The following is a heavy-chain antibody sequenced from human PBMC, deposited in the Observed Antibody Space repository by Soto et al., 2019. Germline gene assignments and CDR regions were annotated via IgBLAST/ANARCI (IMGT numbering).Heavy chain of an antibody. V-gene: IGHV3-15*07. Sequence: GGSLRLSCAASGFTFSNAWMNWVRQAPGKGLEWVGRIKSKTDGGTTDYAPPVKGRFTISRDDSKNTLYLQMNSLKTEDTAVYYCTTGRLYSSSWYGGGYYGMDVWGQGTTVTVSS. J-gene: IGHJ6*02. CDR2: IKSKTDGGTT. CDR1: GFTFSNAW. D-gene: IGHD6-13*01. CDR3: TTGRLYSSSWYGGGYYGMDV.